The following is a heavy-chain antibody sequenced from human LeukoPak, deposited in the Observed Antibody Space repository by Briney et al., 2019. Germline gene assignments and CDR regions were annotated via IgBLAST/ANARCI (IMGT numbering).Heavy chain of an antibody. CDR2: XSAYNGNT. CDR1: GYTFTSYG. V-gene: IGHV1-18*01. Sequence: GASVKVSCKASGYTFTSYGISWVRQAPGQGLEWXXXXSAYNGNTNYAXKLXXXXXMTTXTSTSTAYMELRSLRSDDTAVYYCAREPYYYDSSGYYSDYWGQGTLVTVSS. J-gene: IGHJ4*02. CDR3: AREPYYYDSSGYYSDY. D-gene: IGHD3-22*01.